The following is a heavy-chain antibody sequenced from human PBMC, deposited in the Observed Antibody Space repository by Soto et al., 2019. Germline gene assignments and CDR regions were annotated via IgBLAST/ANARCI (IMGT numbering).Heavy chain of an antibody. CDR2: IYYSGST. CDR3: ARLSNPWGNSVMDY. D-gene: IGHD3-16*01. Sequence: PSETLSLTCTFSGCSISSGGYYLSWIRKHPGKGLEWIGYIYYSGSTYYNPSLKSRVTISVDTSKNQFSLKLSSVTAADTAVYYCARLSNPWGNSVMDYWGQGTLVTVSS. J-gene: IGHJ4*02. CDR1: GCSISSGGYY. V-gene: IGHV4-31*03.